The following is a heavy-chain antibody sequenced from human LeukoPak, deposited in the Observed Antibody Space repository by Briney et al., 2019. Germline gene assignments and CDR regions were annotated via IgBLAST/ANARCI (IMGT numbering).Heavy chain of an antibody. D-gene: IGHD3-3*01. V-gene: IGHV3-11*04. Sequence: PGGSLRLSCVASGFTFSDYYMSWIRQAPGKGLEWVSYISSSGSTIYYADSVKGRFTISRDNAKNSLYLQMNSLRAEDTAVYYCARAVGYDFWSGHHGFDYWGQGTLVTVSP. CDR3: ARAVGYDFWSGHHGFDY. J-gene: IGHJ4*02. CDR1: GFTFSDYY. CDR2: ISSSGSTI.